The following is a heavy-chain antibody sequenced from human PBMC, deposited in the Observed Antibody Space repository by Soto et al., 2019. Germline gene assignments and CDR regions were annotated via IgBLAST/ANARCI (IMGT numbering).Heavy chain of an antibody. CDR1: GYTFTSYG. CDR3: ARDGVSDYSNGLDYYCYDGMDV. J-gene: IGHJ6*02. CDR2: ISAYNGKT. D-gene: IGHD5-18*01. Sequence: ASVKVSCQASGYTFTSYGISWVRPAPGQGLAWMGWISAYNGKTNYAQKLQGRVTLTNDPYRSTDYLDLRSLRSDDTAVYYCARDGVSDYSNGLDYYCYDGMDVWGQGATVTVSS. V-gene: IGHV1-18*01.